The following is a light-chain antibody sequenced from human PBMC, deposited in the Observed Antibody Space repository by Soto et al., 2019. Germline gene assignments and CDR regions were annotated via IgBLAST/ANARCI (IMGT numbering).Light chain of an antibody. Sequence: QSVLTQPPSASGTPGQRVTISCSGSSSNIGGNTVNWYRQLPGTAPELLIYSNSKRPSGVPDRISGSRSGTSVSLAISDLQSEDEADYSCAVWDDSLKGYVFGTGTKVTVL. CDR2: SNS. V-gene: IGLV1-44*01. J-gene: IGLJ1*01. CDR3: AVWDDSLKGYV. CDR1: SSNIGGNT.